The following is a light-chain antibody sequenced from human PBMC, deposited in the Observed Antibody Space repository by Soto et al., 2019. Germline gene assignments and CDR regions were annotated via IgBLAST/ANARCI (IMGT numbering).Light chain of an antibody. CDR1: QSVSSN. Sequence: EIVMTQSPATLSVSPGERASLSCRASQSVSSNVAWYQQTPGQAPRLLIYGASTSATGIPARFSGSGSGTEFTLTISSLQSEDFAVYYCQQYNNWSITCVQGTRLEIK. J-gene: IGKJ5*01. CDR2: GAS. CDR3: QQYNNWSIT. V-gene: IGKV3-15*01.